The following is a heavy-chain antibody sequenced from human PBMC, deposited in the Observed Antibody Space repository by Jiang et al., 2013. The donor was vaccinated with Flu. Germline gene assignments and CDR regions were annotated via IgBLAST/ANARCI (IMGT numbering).Heavy chain of an antibody. D-gene: IGHD1-7*01. J-gene: IGHJ4*02. CDR3: ASAVRGTTGSFAY. CDR1: GDSVSRNTAA. Sequence: SQTLSLTCGISGDSVSRNTAAWNWVRQSPSRGLERLGRTYYRSKWYNDYAVSVKSRITINPDTSKNQFSLQLNSVTPEDTAVYYCASAVRGTTGSFAYWGQGSLVTVSS. CDR2: TYYRSKWYN. V-gene: IGHV6-1*01.